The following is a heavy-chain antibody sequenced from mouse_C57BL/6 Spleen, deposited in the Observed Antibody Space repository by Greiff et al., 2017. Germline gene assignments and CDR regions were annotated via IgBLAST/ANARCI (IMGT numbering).Heavy chain of an antibody. Sequence: QVHVKQPGAELVKPGASVKMSCKASGYTFTSYWITWVKQRPGQGLEWIGDIYPGSGSTNYNEKFKSKATLTVDKSSSTAYMQLSSLTSEDSAVYYCSSSVITTVVDYYAMDYWGQGTSVTVSS. V-gene: IGHV1-55*01. CDR1: GYTFTSYW. J-gene: IGHJ4*01. CDR3: SSSVITTVVDYYAMDY. CDR2: IYPGSGST. D-gene: IGHD1-1*01.